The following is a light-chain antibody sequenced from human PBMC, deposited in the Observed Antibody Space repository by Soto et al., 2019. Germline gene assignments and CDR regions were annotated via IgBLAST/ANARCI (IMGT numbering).Light chain of an antibody. V-gene: IGLV2-23*02. CDR1: SSEVGSYNL. CDR3: CSYAGSSTFV. Sequence: QSALTQPASVSGSPGQSITISCTGTSSEVGSYNLVSWYQQHPGKAPKLMIYEVSKRPSGVSNRFSGSKSGNTASLTISGPQAEDEADYYCCSYAGSSTFVFGTGTKLTVL. J-gene: IGLJ1*01. CDR2: EVS.